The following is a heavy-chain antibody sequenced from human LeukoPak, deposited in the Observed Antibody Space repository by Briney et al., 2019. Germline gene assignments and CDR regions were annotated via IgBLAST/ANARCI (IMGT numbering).Heavy chain of an antibody. J-gene: IGHJ5*02. V-gene: IGHV4-39*01. CDR1: GGSISSSSNY. D-gene: IGHD5-12*01. CDR3: ARGGESGYDT. CDR2: IYSTGNT. Sequence: SETLSLTCTVSGGSISSSSNYWGWIRQPPGKGLEWIGTIYSTGNTYYNPSLKSRLTISVDTSKNQFSLKLGSVTAADTAVYCCARGGESGYDTWGQGSLVTVSS.